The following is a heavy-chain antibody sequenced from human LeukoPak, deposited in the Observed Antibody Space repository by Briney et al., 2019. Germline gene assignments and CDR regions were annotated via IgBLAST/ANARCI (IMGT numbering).Heavy chain of an antibody. Sequence: GGSLRLSCAASGFAFSSYEMNWVRQAPGKGLEWVSYISSSGNTIYYADSVKGRFTISRDNTKNSLYLQMNSLRAEDTAVYYCARGIPLDYWGQGTLVTVSS. V-gene: IGHV3-48*03. J-gene: IGHJ4*02. CDR2: ISSSGNTI. CDR3: ARGIPLDY. CDR1: GFAFSSYE.